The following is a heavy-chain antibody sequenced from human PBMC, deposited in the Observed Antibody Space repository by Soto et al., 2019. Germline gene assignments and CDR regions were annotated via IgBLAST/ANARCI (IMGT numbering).Heavy chain of an antibody. CDR1: GGSISSSRYR. V-gene: IGHV4-39*02. CDR3: ATDDGLGVVTPFMDY. D-gene: IGHD3-3*01. Sequence: QLQLQESGPGLVKPSETLSLICTVSGGSISSSRYRWGWVRQPPGKGLEWIGTIYYSGSTHYNPSLKSRVTLSGDTSKSQFSLRLNSVTAADTAVYYCATDDGLGVVTPFMDYWGQGTLVTVSS. J-gene: IGHJ4*02. CDR2: IYYSGST.